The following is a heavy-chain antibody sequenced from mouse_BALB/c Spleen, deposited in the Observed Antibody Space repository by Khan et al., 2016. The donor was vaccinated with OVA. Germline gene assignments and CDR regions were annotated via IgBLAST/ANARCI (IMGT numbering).Heavy chain of an antibody. CDR3: ARSTYRYAFAY. D-gene: IGHD2-14*01. CDR2: ILYSGST. J-gene: IGHJ3*01. V-gene: IGHV3-8*02. CDR1: GYSITSGY. Sequence: EVQLQESGPSLVKPSQTLSLTCSVTGYSITSGYWCWIRKFPGNKLEYMGYILYSGSTYYNPSLKSRISITRHTSQNQYYLQLNSVTTEDTATYYCARSTYRYAFAYWGQGTLVTVSA.